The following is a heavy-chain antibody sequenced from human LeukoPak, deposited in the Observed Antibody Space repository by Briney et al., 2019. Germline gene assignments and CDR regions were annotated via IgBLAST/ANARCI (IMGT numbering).Heavy chain of an antibody. CDR2: ITWNSGSV. CDR1: GFTFDDYA. Sequence: GGSLRLSCAASGFTFDDYAMHWVRQAPGKGLEWVSGITWNSGSVVYAVSVEGRFTISRDNAKNSLSLQMNSLSTEDGALYYCAKDGSCISRSGNDCWTHFDYWGQRALFTVSS. V-gene: IGHV3-9*01. CDR3: AKDGSCISRSGNDCWTHFDY. D-gene: IGHD2-21*02. J-gene: IGHJ4*02.